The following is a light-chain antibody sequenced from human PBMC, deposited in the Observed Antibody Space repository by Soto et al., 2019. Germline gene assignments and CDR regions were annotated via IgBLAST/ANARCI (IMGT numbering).Light chain of an antibody. CDR1: QSVSSY. CDR2: DAS. CDR3: QQRSNWPPYT. J-gene: IGKJ2*01. Sequence: EIVLTQSPATLSLSPGERATLSCRASQSVSSYLAGYQQKPGQAPRLLIYDASNRATGIPARFSGSGSGTDFNLTISSLEPEDCAVYYCQQRSNWPPYTFGQGTKLEIK. V-gene: IGKV3-11*01.